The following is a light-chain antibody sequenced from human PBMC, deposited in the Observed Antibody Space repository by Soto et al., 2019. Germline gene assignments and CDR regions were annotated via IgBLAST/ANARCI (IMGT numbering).Light chain of an antibody. V-gene: IGKV1-5*03. CDR1: QSISNW. CDR3: QQYNSYSST. CDR2: KAS. Sequence: DIQMTQSHSTLSASVGDRVTITCRASQSISNWLAWYQQKPGEAPKLLIYKASNSEDGVPSRFSGSGAGTDSTLTISSLQADDVATYYCQQYNSYSSTFGQGTKVEIK. J-gene: IGKJ1*01.